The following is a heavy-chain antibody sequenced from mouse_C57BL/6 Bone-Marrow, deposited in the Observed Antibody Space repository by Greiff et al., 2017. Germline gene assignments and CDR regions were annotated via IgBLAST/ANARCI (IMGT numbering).Heavy chain of an antibody. D-gene: IGHD1-1*01. J-gene: IGHJ2*01. Sequence: VQLQQSGAELVWPGSSVKMSCKTSGYTFTSYGINWVKQRPGQGLEWIGYIYIGNGYTEYNEKFKGKATLTSDTSSSTAYMQRSSLTSEDSAIYFCARYYYGSRYYFDYWGQGTTLTVSS. CDR1: GYTFTSYG. V-gene: IGHV1-58*01. CDR2: IYIGNGYT. CDR3: ARYYYGSRYYFDY.